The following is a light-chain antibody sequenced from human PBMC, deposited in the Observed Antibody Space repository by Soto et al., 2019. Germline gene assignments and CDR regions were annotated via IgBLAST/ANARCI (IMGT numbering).Light chain of an antibody. J-gene: IGKJ3*01. Sequence: EIVLTQSPGTLSLSPGERATLSCRASQSVSSSYLAWYQQKPGQAPRLLIYGASSSATGIPDRFSGSGSGTDFTLTTSRLEPEDFALYYCQQYGSSPFTFGPGTKVDIK. CDR3: QQYGSSPFT. V-gene: IGKV3-20*01. CDR2: GAS. CDR1: QSVSSSY.